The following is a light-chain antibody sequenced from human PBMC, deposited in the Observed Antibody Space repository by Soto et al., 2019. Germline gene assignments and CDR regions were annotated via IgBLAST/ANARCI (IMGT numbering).Light chain of an antibody. CDR2: TTS. CDR3: LQHNTYPLT. V-gene: IGKV1-17*01. Sequence: KMTRSPSSVSSTVGERVTITCGASQGIGNDLNWYQQKPGKAPKRLIFTTSNLQNGVPSRFSGSGSGTEFTLTITSLQAEDFAPYYCLQHNTYPLTFGGGTKVDI. J-gene: IGKJ4*01. CDR1: QGIGND.